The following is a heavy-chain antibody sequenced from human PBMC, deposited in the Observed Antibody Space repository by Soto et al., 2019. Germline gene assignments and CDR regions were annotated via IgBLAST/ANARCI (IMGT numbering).Heavy chain of an antibody. V-gene: IGHV4-39*01. CDR1: GGSISSSSYY. CDR2: IYYSGST. CDR3: ARGVWDSSGWSFDY. J-gene: IGHJ4*02. Sequence: SETLSLTCTVSGGSISSSSYYWGWIRQPPGKGLEWIGSIYYSGSTYYNPSLKSRVTISVDTSRNQFSLKLSSVTAADTAVYYCARGVWDSSGWSFDYWGQGTLVTVSS. D-gene: IGHD6-19*01.